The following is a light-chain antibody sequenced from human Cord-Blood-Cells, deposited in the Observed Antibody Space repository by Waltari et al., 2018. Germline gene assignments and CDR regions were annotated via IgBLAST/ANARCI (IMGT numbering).Light chain of an antibody. Sequence: EIVLTQSPATLSLSPGERATLSCRASQSVSSYLAWYQQKPGQAPRLLIYDASNRATGIPACFSSSASGKDFTLTISSLEPEDFAVYYCQQRSNWPLTFGGGTKVEIK. CDR1: QSVSSY. J-gene: IGKJ4*01. CDR3: QQRSNWPLT. V-gene: IGKV3-11*01. CDR2: DAS.